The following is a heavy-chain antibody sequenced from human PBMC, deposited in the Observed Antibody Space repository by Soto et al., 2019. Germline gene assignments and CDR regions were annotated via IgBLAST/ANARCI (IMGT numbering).Heavy chain of an antibody. V-gene: IGHV4-59*01. CDR1: GGSISSYY. Sequence: SETLSLTCTVSGGSISSYYWSWIRQPPGKGLEWIGYIYYSGSTNYNPSLKSRVTISVDTSKNQFSLKLSSVTAADTAVYYCARGYCTNGVCEGGGYYFDYWGQGTLVTVSS. CDR2: IYYSGST. D-gene: IGHD2-8*01. J-gene: IGHJ4*02. CDR3: ARGYCTNGVCEGGGYYFDY.